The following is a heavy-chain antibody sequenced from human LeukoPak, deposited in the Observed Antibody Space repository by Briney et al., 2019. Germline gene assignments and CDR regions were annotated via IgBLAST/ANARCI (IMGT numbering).Heavy chain of an antibody. CDR3: ARGCSSTSCCFDY. CDR1: GFTVSSNY. CDR2: IYSGGST. J-gene: IGHJ4*02. Sequence: GSLRLSCAASGFTVSSNYMNWVRQAPGKGLEWVSVIYSGGSTYYTDSVKGRFTISRDNSKNTLYLQMNSLRAEDTAVYYCARGCSSTSCCFDYWGQGTLVTVSS. V-gene: IGHV3-53*01. D-gene: IGHD2-2*01.